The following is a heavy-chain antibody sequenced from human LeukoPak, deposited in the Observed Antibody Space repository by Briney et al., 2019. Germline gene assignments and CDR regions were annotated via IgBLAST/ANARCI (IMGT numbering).Heavy chain of an antibody. V-gene: IGHV4-59*08. D-gene: IGHD4-17*01. Sequence: TSETLSLTCTVSGGSISSYYWSWIRQPPGKGLEWIGYIYYSGSTNYNPSLKSRVTISVDTSKNQFSLKLSSVTAADTAVYYCARHAARYGDNYKSKTIFDYWGQGTLVTVSS. CDR3: ARHAARYGDNYKSKTIFDY. CDR2: IYYSGST. J-gene: IGHJ4*02. CDR1: GGSISSYY.